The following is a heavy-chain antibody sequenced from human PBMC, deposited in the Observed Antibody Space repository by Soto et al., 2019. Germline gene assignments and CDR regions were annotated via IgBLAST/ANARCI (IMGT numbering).Heavy chain of an antibody. Sequence: SETLSLTCTVSGVPISTDDYYWTWIRQPPGKGLEWIGYIYYSGSTYYNWSLKSRVTISIDTSKNQFSLNLSSVTAADTAVYYCARGVVTAMGASNWFDPWGQGTLVTVSS. J-gene: IGHJ5*02. CDR1: GVPISTDDYY. CDR2: IYYSGST. V-gene: IGHV4-30-4*01. CDR3: ARGVVTAMGASNWFDP. D-gene: IGHD2-21*02.